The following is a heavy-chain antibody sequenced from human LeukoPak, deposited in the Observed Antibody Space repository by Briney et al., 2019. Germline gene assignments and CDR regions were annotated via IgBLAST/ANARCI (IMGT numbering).Heavy chain of an antibody. Sequence: ASVKVSCKASGYRFTNYGTSWVRQAPGQGLEWMGWISTYNGNTNYPENLQGRVTLTTDTSTSAVYMELRSLRSDDTAVYYCARDHSIYFYGSGSFADYWGQGNLVTVSS. CDR3: ARDHSIYFYGSGSFADY. V-gene: IGHV1-18*01. J-gene: IGHJ4*02. CDR1: GYRFTNYG. CDR2: ISTYNGNT. D-gene: IGHD3-10*01.